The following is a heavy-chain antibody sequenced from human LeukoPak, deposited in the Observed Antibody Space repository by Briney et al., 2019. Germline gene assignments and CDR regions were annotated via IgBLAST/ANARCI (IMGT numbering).Heavy chain of an antibody. CDR2: IYYSGST. V-gene: IGHV4-59*08. Sequence: SETLSLTCTVSSGSISSYYWSWIRQPPGKGLEWIGYIYYSGSTNYNPSLKSRVTISVDTSKNQFSLKLSSVTAADTAVYYCARVWWGTMFDYWGQGALVTVSS. D-gene: IGHD2-15*01. CDR3: ARVWWGTMFDY. CDR1: SGSISSYY. J-gene: IGHJ4*02.